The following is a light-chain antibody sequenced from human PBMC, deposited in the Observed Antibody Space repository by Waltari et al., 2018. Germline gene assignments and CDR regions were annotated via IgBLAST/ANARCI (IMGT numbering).Light chain of an antibody. J-gene: IGLJ2*01. Sequence: QSVLTPPPSVSAAPGQQVTISGPGSSPNLGTYHFSWYPQVPGTAPKLFIYHNNKRPSGIPDRFSGSQSGTSATLGITGLHTGDEADYYCATWDSSLSVVVFGGGTKVTVL. CDR3: ATWDSSLSVVV. CDR2: HNN. CDR1: SPNLGTYH. V-gene: IGLV1-51*01.